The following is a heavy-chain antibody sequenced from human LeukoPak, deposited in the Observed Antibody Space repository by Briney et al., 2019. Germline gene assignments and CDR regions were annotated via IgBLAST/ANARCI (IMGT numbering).Heavy chain of an antibody. J-gene: IGHJ4*02. V-gene: IGHV3-30*18. CDR3: AKDLRRYCTNGVCSNFDY. Sequence: GRSLRLSCAACGFTFSSYGMHWVRQAPGKGLEWVAVISYDGSNKYYADSVKGRFTISRDNSKNTLYLQMNSLRAEDTAVYYCAKDLRRYCTNGVCSNFDYWGQGTLVTVSS. CDR1: GFTFSSYG. D-gene: IGHD2-8*01. CDR2: ISYDGSNK.